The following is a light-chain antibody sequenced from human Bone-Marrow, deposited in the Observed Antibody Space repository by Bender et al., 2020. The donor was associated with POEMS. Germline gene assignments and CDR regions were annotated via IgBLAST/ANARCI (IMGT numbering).Light chain of an antibody. CDR3: QVWDRSSDHVV. CDR1: TIGSYS. CDR2: DDS. Sequence: SYVLTQPPSVSVAPGQTARITCGGDTIGSYSVHWYQQKPGQAPVLVVYDDSDRPSGIPERFSGSNSGKTATLTISRVEAGDEADYYCQVWDRSSDHVVFGGGTKLTVL. V-gene: IGLV3-21*02. J-gene: IGLJ2*01.